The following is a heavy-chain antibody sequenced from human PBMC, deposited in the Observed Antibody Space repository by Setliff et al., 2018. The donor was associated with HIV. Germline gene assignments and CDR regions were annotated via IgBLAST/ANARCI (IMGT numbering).Heavy chain of an antibody. CDR1: GYSISSGYY. J-gene: IGHJ4*02. D-gene: IGHD1-26*01. Sequence: SETLSLTCTVSGYSISSGYYWGWIRQLPGKGLDWIGTINHSGSTYYSPSLKSRVTMSVDTSKNQFSLKLSSVTAADTAVYYCARDRGSGSWFDFWGQGMLVTVSS. CDR3: ARDRGSGSWFDF. V-gene: IGHV4-38-2*02. CDR2: INHSGST.